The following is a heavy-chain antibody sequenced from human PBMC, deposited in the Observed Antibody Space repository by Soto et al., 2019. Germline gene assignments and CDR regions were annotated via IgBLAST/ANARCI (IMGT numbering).Heavy chain of an antibody. D-gene: IGHD3-3*01. V-gene: IGHV4-39*01. CDR1: GGSISSSSYY. CDR3: ARLLQFWSGYYQN. Sequence: SETLSLTCTVSGGSISSSSYYWGWIRQPPGKGLEWIGSIYYSGSTYYNPSLKSRVTISVDTSKNQFSLKLSSVTAADTAVYYCARLLQFWSGYYQNWGQGTLVTVSS. CDR2: IYYSGST. J-gene: IGHJ4*02.